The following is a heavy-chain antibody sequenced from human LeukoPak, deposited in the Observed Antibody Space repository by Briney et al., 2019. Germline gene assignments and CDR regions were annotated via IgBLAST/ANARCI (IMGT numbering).Heavy chain of an antibody. J-gene: IGHJ6*03. CDR2: ISSSSSYI. V-gene: IGHV3-21*01. D-gene: IGHD5-18*01. CDR1: GFTFSSYS. CDR3: ARDRYSYGYNSGYYYYYMDV. Sequence: PGGSLRLSCAASGFTFSSYSMNWVRQAPGKGLEWVSSISSSSSYIYYADSVKGRFTISRDNAKNSLYLQMNSLRAEDTAVYYCARDRYSYGYNSGYYYYYMDVWGKGTTVTVSS.